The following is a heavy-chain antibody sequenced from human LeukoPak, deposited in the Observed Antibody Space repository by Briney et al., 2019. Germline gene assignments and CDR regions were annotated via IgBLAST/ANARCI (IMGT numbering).Heavy chain of an antibody. CDR3: ARGGTMVRGVRPNYYYMDV. D-gene: IGHD3-10*01. CDR1: GYTFTSYY. Sequence: ASVTVSCKASGYTFTSYYMHWVRQAPGQGLEWMGIINPSGGSTSYAQKFQSRVTMTRDTSTSTVYMELSSLRSEDTAVYYCARGGTMVRGVRPNYYYMDVWGKGTTVTISS. CDR2: INPSGGST. V-gene: IGHV1-46*01. J-gene: IGHJ6*03.